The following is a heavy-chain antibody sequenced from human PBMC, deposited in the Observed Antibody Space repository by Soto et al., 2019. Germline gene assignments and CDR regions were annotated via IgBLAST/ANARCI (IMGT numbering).Heavy chain of an antibody. V-gene: IGHV4-61*01. CDR2: IYYSGST. J-gene: IGHJ6*02. CDR1: GSCVSSGSYY. D-gene: IGHD3-10*01. Sequence: PSVTLSLTCTVSGSCVSSGSYYWRWIRQPPGKVLEWIGYIYYSGSTNYNPSLKSRVTISVDTSKNQYSLKLSSVTAADTAVYYCASTTKGVCDVLYSYYLMDVCVQGNTV. CDR3: ASTTKGVCDVLYSYYLMDV.